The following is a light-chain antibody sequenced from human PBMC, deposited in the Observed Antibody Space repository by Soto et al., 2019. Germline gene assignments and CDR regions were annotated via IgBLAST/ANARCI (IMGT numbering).Light chain of an antibody. J-gene: IGLJ1*01. V-gene: IGLV2-14*03. CDR3: SSYSSSSTLYV. CDR1: SSDVGGYNY. CDR2: DVT. Sequence: QSVLTQPASVSGSPGQSITISCTGTSSDVGGYNYVSGYQHHPGNAPKLIIYDVTNRPSGVSTRFSGAKSANTASLTISGLQAEDEADYYCSSYSSSSTLYVFGPGTKLTVL.